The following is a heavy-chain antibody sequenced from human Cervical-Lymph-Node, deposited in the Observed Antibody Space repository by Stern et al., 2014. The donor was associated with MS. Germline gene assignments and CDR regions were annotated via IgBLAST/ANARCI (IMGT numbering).Heavy chain of an antibody. CDR3: ARDLRSEYSGSGFDY. V-gene: IGHV4-4*07. CDR2: IYARGST. Sequence: QVQLQESGPGLVKPSETLSLACTVSGGSISGFYWSWIRQPAGKGLEWIGRIYARGSTDQNPSMKSRVTMSVDTSKNQFSMKLSSVTAADTAVYYCARDLRSEYSGSGFDYWGQGTLVTVSS. CDR1: GGSISGFY. D-gene: IGHD6-6*01. J-gene: IGHJ4*02.